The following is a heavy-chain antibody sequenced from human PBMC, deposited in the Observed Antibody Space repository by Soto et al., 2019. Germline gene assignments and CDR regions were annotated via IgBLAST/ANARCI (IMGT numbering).Heavy chain of an antibody. Sequence: EVQLLESGGGLVQPGGSLRLSCRASGFSFSIYGMNWVRQAPGKGLEWVSTINGGGGSTYYADSVKGRFTISRDNSKNTLFLELGRLRAEDTAVYYCAKKTTTLTPKDFFDSWGQGTLFTVSS. CDR3: AKKTTTLTPKDFFDS. D-gene: IGHD1-1*01. CDR1: GFSFSIYG. J-gene: IGHJ4*02. V-gene: IGHV3-23*01. CDR2: INGGGGST.